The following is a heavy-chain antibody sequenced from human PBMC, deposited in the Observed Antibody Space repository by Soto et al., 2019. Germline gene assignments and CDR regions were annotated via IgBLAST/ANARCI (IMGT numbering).Heavy chain of an antibody. Sequence: GGSLRLSCEASGFTFKIYDMNWVRQAPGQGLEWVAFLSHHSYKKYYAVSVKGRFTVSRDNSKNTLYLQMNSLRTEDTAVYYCAKDWVGGSNRYYLEYWGQGTPVTVSS. V-gene: IGHV3-30*18. CDR1: GFTFKIYD. CDR3: AKDWVGGSNRYYLEY. CDR2: LSHHSYKK. J-gene: IGHJ4*02. D-gene: IGHD1-26*01.